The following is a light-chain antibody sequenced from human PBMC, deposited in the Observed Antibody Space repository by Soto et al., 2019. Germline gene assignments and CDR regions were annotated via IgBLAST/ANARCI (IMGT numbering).Light chain of an antibody. CDR3: SSYTSSSTL. V-gene: IGLV2-14*01. J-gene: IGLJ1*01. Sequence: QSALTQPASVSGSPEQSITISCTGTSSDVGSYNYVSWYQQHPGKAPKLMIYEVSDRPSGISSRFSGSKSGSTASLTISGLQTEDEADYYCSSYTSSSTLFGTGTKVTVL. CDR1: SSDVGSYNY. CDR2: EVS.